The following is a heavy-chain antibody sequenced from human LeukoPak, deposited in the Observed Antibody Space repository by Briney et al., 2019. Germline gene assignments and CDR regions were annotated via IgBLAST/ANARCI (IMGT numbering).Heavy chain of an antibody. D-gene: IGHD2-2*01. Sequence: PSETLLLTCNVHVGSICCSSYYWGWVRKPRGKGLDLSGSSYYSGSTYYNPSLKSRVTISVDTSKNQVSLKLSSVTAAVTAVYYCARHARAIVVVPAAPRVPFDNWGQGTMVTVSS. CDR1: VGSICCSSYY. V-gene: IGHV4-39*01. J-gene: IGHJ3*02. CDR3: ARHARAIVVVPAAPRVPFDN. CDR2: SYYSGST.